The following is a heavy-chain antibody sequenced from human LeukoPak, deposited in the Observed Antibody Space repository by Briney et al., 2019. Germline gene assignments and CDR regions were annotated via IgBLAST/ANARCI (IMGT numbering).Heavy chain of an antibody. V-gene: IGHV3-74*01. CDR3: VRRGAPDAFAV. J-gene: IGHJ3*01. Sequence: GGTLRLSCAVSGFTFRSYWMHGVGQAPGKGLMGVSGITVVGSSTNSTDSVKGPFSISRDTATNTLYLQRNRPRDDGTAVYYCVRRGAPDAFAVSGPGTVVTASS. CDR1: GFTFRSYW. CDR2: ITVVGSST. D-gene: IGHD1-14*01.